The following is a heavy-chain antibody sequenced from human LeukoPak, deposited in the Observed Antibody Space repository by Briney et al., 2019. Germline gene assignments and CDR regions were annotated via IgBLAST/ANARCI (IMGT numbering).Heavy chain of an antibody. CDR3: ASPKTPGDYDILTGYTYYYGMDV. J-gene: IGHJ6*02. V-gene: IGHV3-53*01. CDR2: IYSGGST. D-gene: IGHD3-9*01. Sequence: GSLRLSCAASGFTVSSNYMSWVRQAPGKGLEWVSVIYSGGSTYYADSVKGRFTISRDNSKNTLYLQMNSLRAEDTAVYYCASPKTPGDYDILTGYTYYYGMDVWGQGTTVTVSS. CDR1: GFTVSSNY.